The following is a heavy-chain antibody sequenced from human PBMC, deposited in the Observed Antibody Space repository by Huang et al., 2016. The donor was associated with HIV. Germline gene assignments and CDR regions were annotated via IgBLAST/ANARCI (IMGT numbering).Heavy chain of an antibody. D-gene: IGHD3-3*01. Sequence: QPRLQESGPGLVKPSETLSLTCTVSGVSVTRSPWYWVWVRQSPGKGLEWIASINYYWSTSYKSSLKSLLTTSLDTPKNQFSLKLTSVTAADTAVCFCARDIAIFGEPLDSWGQGTPVTVSS. J-gene: IGHJ4*02. CDR2: INYYWST. V-gene: IGHV4-39*01. CDR3: ARDIAIFGEPLDS. CDR1: GVSVTRSPWY.